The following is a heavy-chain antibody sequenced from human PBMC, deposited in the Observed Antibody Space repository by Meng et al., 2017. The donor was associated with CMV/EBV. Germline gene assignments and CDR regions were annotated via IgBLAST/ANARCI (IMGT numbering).Heavy chain of an antibody. V-gene: IGHV3-21*04. CDR2: ISSSSSYI. D-gene: IGHD2-8*01. CDR3: ARRKLVGYCTNGVCPGWFDP. Sequence: GESLKISCAASGFTFSSYSTNWVRQAPGKGLEWVSSISSSSSYIYYADSVKGRFTISRDNAKNSLYLQMSSLKSEDTAVYYCARRKLVGYCTNGVCPGWFDPWGQGTLVTVSS. J-gene: IGHJ5*02. CDR1: GFTFSSYS.